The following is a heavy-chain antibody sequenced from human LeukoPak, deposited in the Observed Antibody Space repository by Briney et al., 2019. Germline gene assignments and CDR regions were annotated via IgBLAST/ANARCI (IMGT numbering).Heavy chain of an antibody. CDR2: INHSGST. J-gene: IGHJ4*02. CDR1: GESFSGYY. D-gene: IGHD3-22*01. CDR3: ARGVARTYYSDTSGYAAADY. Sequence: SETLSLTCAVYGESFSGYYWSWIRQPPGKGLEWIGEINHSGSTNYNPYLKSRVTISVDTSKNQFSLKLSSVTAADTAVYYCARGVARTYYSDTSGYAAADYWGQGTLVTVSS. V-gene: IGHV4-34*01.